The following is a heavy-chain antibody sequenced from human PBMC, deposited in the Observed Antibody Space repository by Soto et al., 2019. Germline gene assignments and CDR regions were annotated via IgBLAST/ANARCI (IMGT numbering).Heavy chain of an antibody. J-gene: IGHJ6*02. CDR3: ARRRGYSYGYYYYGMDV. Sequence: GGSLRLSCAASGFTFSSYAMHWVRQAPGKGLEWVAAISYGGSNKYYADSVKGRFTISRDNSKNTLYLQMNSLRAEDTAVYYCARRRGYSYGYYYYGMDVWGQGTTVTVSS. V-gene: IGHV3-30-3*01. CDR1: GFTFSSYA. CDR2: ISYGGSNK. D-gene: IGHD5-18*01.